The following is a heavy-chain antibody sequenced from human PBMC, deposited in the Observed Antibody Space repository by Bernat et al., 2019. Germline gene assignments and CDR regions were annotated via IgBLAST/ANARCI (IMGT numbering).Heavy chain of an antibody. CDR3: ALDRGRMGDY. D-gene: IGHD3-16*01. CDR1: GFIFTAYD. V-gene: IGHV3-74*01. CDR2: ITSDGSDT. Sequence: EVQLVESGGGVVQPGGSLRLSCAASGFIFTAYDMHWVRQAPGKGLVWVSLITSDGSDTTYADSVKGRFTLSRDNANNTLYLQMNSLRAEDTAVYYCALDRGRMGDYWGQGTLVTVSS. J-gene: IGHJ4*02.